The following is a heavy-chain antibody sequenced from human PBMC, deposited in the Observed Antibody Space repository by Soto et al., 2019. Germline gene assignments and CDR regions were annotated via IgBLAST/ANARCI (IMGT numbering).Heavy chain of an antibody. CDR2: ISSSSSYI. CDR1: GFTFSSYS. CDR3: ARDVEAARPFDY. V-gene: IGHV3-21*01. Sequence: GGSLRLSCAASGFTFSSYSMNWVRQAPGKGLEWVSSISSSSSYIYYADSVKGRFTISRDNAKNSLYLQMNSLRAEDTAVYYCARDVEAARPFDYWGHGTLVTVSS. J-gene: IGHJ4*01. D-gene: IGHD6-6*01.